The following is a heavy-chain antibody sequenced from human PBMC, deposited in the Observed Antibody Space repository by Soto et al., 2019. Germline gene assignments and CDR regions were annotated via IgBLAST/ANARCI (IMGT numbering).Heavy chain of an antibody. CDR1: GGSFSGFF. J-gene: IGHJ4*02. V-gene: IGHV4-34*01. Sequence: SETLSLTCAVSGGSFSGFFWGWIRQPPGKGLEWIGEVNHGGSTNYNPSLKSRVTISSDTSKNHFSLTLRSVTAADTAVYYCARAAVAAGGPFDKWGQGALVTVSS. CDR2: VNHGGST. D-gene: IGHD2-15*01. CDR3: ARAAVAAGGPFDK.